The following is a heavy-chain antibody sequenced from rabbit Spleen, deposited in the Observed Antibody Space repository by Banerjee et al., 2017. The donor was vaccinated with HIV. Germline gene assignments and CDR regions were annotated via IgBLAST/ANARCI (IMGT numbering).Heavy chain of an antibody. CDR1: GFTISGTYY. V-gene: IGHV1S40*01. D-gene: IGHD2-1*01. CDR2: IYVGSSGST. CDR3: ARTGAGYGDFGYAAM. J-gene: IGHJ4*01. Sequence: QSLEESGGDLVKPEGSLTLTCTASGFTISGTYYMCWVRQAPGKGLEWIACIYVGSSGSTYYASWAKGRFTISKTSSTVTLQMTSLTAADTATYFCARTGAGYGDFGYAAMWGPGTLVTVS.